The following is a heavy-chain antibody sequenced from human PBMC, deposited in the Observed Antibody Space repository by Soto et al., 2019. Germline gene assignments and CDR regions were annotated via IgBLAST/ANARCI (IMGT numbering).Heavy chain of an antibody. Sequence: EVQLVESGGGLVQPGGSLRLSCAASGFTFSSYWMSWVRQAPGKGLEWVANIKEDGSDKYYVGSVKGRFTISRDNAKSALYLQMDSLRGEDTAVHYCARDGEGDYNDFDYWGQGTLVTVSS. D-gene: IGHD1-1*01. V-gene: IGHV3-7*01. CDR1: GFTFSSYW. CDR3: ARDGEGDYNDFDY. J-gene: IGHJ4*02. CDR2: IKEDGSDK.